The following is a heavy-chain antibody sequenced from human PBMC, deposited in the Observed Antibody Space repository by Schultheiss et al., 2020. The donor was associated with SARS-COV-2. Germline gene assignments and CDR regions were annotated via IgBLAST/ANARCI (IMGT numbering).Heavy chain of an antibody. Sequence: GGSLRLSCAASGFTFSSYAMHWVRQAPGKGLEWVAVISYDGSNKYYADSVKGRCTISRDNSKNTLYLQMNSLRAEDTAVYYCARVSSSSWYNYFQHWGQGTLVTVSS. CDR3: ARVSSSSWYNYFQH. CDR2: ISYDGSNK. V-gene: IGHV3-30-3*01. J-gene: IGHJ1*01. D-gene: IGHD6-13*01. CDR1: GFTFSSYA.